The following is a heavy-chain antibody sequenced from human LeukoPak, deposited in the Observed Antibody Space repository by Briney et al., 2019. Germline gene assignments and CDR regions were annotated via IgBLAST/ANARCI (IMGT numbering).Heavy chain of an antibody. D-gene: IGHD1-26*01. CDR1: GYTFTGYY. CDR2: INPNSGGT. Sequence: GASVKVSCKASGYTFTGYYMHWVRQAPGQGLEWMGWINPNSGGTNYAQKFQSRVTMTRDTSISTAYMELSRLRSDDTAVYYCARGVTRVGATPGSLWGQGTLVTVSS. J-gene: IGHJ4*02. CDR3: ARGVTRVGATPGSL. V-gene: IGHV1-2*02.